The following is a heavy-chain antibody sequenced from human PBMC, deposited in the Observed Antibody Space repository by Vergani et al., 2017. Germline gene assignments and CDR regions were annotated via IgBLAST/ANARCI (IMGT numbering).Heavy chain of an antibody. CDR2: IVVGSGNT. J-gene: IGHJ3*02. Sequence: QLVQSGAEVKKPGTSVKVSCKASGFTFTSSAMQWGQQARGQRLEGIGWIVVGSGNTNYAQKFQERVTITSDMSTSTAYMELSSLRYEDTAVYYCAADDILLGAFDIWGQGTMVTVSS. CDR3: AADDILLGAFDI. CDR1: GFTFTSSA. V-gene: IGHV1-58*02. D-gene: IGHD1-26*01.